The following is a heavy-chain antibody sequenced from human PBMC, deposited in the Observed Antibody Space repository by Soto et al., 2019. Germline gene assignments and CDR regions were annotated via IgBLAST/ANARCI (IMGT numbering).Heavy chain of an antibody. Sequence: ASVKVSCKASGGTFSSYAISWVRQAPGQGLEWMGGIIPIFGTANYAQKFQGRVTITADESTSTAYMELSSLRSEDTAVYYCASPEAYCSGGSCYFDYWGQGTLVTVSS. CDR3: ASPEAYCSGGSCYFDY. J-gene: IGHJ4*02. CDR1: GGTFSSYA. D-gene: IGHD2-15*01. V-gene: IGHV1-69*13. CDR2: IIPIFGTA.